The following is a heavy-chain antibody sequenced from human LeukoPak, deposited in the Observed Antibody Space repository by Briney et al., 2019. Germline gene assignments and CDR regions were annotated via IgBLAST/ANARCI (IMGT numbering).Heavy chain of an antibody. CDR2: IYYSGST. V-gene: IGHV4-59*01. J-gene: IGHJ3*02. CDR3: ARDSGWYRNGAFDI. D-gene: IGHD6-19*01. Sequence: SETLSLTCTVSGGSISSYYWSWIRQPPGKGLEWIGYIYYSGSTNYNPSLKSRVTISVDTSKNQFSLKLSSVTAADTAVYYCARDSGWYRNGAFDIWGQGTMVTVSS. CDR1: GGSISSYY.